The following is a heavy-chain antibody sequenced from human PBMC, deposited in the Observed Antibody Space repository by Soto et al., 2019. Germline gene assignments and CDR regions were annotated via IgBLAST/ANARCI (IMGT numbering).Heavy chain of an antibody. CDR2: INHSGIT. V-gene: IGHV4-34*01. CDR3: ARGSPDIVVVVAAYSFDY. Sequence: QVQLQQWGAGLLKPSETLSLTCAVYGGSFSGYYWSWIRQPPGKGLEWIGEINHSGITNYNPSLKSRVTISVDTSKNHFSLKLSSVTAADTAVYYCARGSPDIVVVVAAYSFDYWGQGTLVTVSS. D-gene: IGHD2-15*01. J-gene: IGHJ4*02. CDR1: GGSFSGYY.